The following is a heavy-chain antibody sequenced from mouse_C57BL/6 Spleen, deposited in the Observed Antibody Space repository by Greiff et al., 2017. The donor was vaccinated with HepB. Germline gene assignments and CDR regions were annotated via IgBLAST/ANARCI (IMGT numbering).Heavy chain of an antibody. V-gene: IGHV1-82*01. CDR1: GYAFSSSW. D-gene: IGHD2-1*01. Sequence: QVQLKESGPELVKPGASVKISCKASGYAFSSSWMNWVKQRPGKGLEWIGRIYPGDGDTNYNGKFKGKATLTADKSSSTAYMQLSSLTSEDSAVYFCASGYGNYRYFDVWGTGTTVTVSS. J-gene: IGHJ1*03. CDR2: IYPGDGDT. CDR3: ASGYGNYRYFDV.